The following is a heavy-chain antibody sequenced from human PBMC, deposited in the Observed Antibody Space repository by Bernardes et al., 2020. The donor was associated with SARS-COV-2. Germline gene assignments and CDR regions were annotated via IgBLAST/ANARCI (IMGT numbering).Heavy chain of an antibody. V-gene: IGHV1-8*01. Sequence: ASVKVSCKASGYTFTSYDINWVRQATGQGLEWMGWMNPNSGNTGYAQKFQGRVTMTRNTSISTAYMELSSLRSEDTAVYYCARVPRRSSPAGYWGQGTLVTVSS. CDR2: MNPNSGNT. CDR1: GYTFTSYD. D-gene: IGHD6-13*01. CDR3: ARVPRRSSPAGY. J-gene: IGHJ4*02.